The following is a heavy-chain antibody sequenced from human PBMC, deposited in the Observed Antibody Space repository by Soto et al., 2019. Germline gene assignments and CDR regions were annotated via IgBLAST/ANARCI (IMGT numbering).Heavy chain of an antibody. Sequence: GGSLRLSCAASGFTFSTYAMSWVRQAPGKGLEWVSSISDSGGNTYYADSVKGRFTISRDNSKNTLYLQMNSLRAEDTAVYYCAKDPPIPSLTIPRFYYYVMDVWGQGTTVTVSS. CDR3: AKDPPIPSLTIPRFYYYVMDV. D-gene: IGHD2-21*01. J-gene: IGHJ6*02. CDR1: GFTFSTYA. CDR2: ISDSGGNT. V-gene: IGHV3-23*01.